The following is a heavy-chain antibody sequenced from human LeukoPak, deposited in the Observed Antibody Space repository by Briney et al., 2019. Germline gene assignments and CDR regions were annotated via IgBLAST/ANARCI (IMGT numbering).Heavy chain of an antibody. CDR2: INPSGGIT. Sequence: ASVKVFCKASGYTFTNCYMHWVRQAPGQGLEWMGIINPSGGITNYAQKFQGRVTMTRDMSTSTVYMELSSLRSEDTAVYYCARVSVGATMLAYFDYWGQGTLVTVSS. CDR3: ARVSVGATMLAYFDY. D-gene: IGHD1-26*01. J-gene: IGHJ4*02. CDR1: GYTFTNCY. V-gene: IGHV1-46*01.